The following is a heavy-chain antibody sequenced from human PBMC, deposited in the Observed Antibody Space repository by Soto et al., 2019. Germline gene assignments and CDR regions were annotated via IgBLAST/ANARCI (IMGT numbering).Heavy chain of an antibody. Sequence: SVKVSCKASGGTFNTYTINWLRQAPGRGLEWVGQVVPMYDSVNYAENFQGRVTITLEKSTNTAYMELTSLRSQDTALYFCASWRSYSVSYCFYXWGQGTLFTVSX. CDR1: GGTFNTYT. CDR2: VVPMYDSV. CDR3: ASWRSYSVSYCFYX. D-gene: IGHD3-16*01. J-gene: IGHJ4*02. V-gene: IGHV1-69*06.